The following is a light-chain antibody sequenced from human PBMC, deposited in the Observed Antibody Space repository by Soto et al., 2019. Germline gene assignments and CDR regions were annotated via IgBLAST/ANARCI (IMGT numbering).Light chain of an antibody. V-gene: IGLV2-23*01. J-gene: IGLJ2*01. CDR2: EGS. Sequence: QSVLTQPASVSGSPGQSITISCTGTSSDVGSYNLDSWYQQHPGKAPKLMIYEGSKRPSGVSNRFSGSKSGNTASLTISGLQAEDEADYYCCSYAGSSVVVFGGGTKLTVL. CDR1: SSDVGSYNL. CDR3: CSYAGSSVVV.